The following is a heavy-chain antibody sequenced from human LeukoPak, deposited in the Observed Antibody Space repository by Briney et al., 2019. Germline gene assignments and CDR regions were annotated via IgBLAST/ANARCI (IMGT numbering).Heavy chain of an antibody. CDR3: ARAPYYGSGSYPS. CDR2: IYYSGST. V-gene: IGHV4-39*01. Sequence: SETLSLTCTVSGGSISSSSYYWGWIRQPPGKGLEWIGSIYYSGSTYYNPSLKSRVTISVDTSKNQFSLKLRSVTAADTAVYYCARAPYYGSGSYPSWGQGTLVTVSS. D-gene: IGHD3-10*01. CDR1: GGSISSSSYY. J-gene: IGHJ4*02.